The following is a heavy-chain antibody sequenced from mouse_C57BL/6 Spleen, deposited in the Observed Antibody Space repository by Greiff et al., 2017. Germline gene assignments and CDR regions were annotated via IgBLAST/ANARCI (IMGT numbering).Heavy chain of an antibody. D-gene: IGHD2-4*01. J-gene: IGHJ4*01. CDR1: GYTFTSYG. Sequence: VQLQQSGAELARPGASVKLSCKASGYTFTSYGISWVKQRTGQGLEWIGEIYPRSGNTYYNEKFKGKATLTADKSSSTAYMELRSLTSEDSAVYFCARGIYEYDGGDAMGYWGQGTSVTVSS. V-gene: IGHV1-81*01. CDR2: IYPRSGNT. CDR3: ARGIYEYDGGDAMGY.